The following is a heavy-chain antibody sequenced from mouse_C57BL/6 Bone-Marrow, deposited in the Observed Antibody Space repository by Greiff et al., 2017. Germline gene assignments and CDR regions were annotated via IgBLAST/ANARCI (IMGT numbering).Heavy chain of an antibody. D-gene: IGHD2-5*01. V-gene: IGHV5-17*01. CDR2: IRSGSSTI. CDR3: ARGSYYSNLYYFDY. CDR1: GFTFSDYG. Sequence: EVKLVESGGGLVKPGGSLKLSCAASGFTFSDYGMHWVRQAPEKGLEWVAYIRSGSSTIYYADTVKGRFTISRDNAKNTLFLQMTSLLSEDTAMYYCARGSYYSNLYYFDYWGQGTTLTVSA. J-gene: IGHJ2*01.